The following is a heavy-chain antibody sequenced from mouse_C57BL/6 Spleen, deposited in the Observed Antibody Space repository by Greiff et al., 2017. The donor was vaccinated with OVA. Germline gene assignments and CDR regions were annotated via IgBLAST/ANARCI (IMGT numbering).Heavy chain of an antibody. V-gene: IGHV1-61*01. CDR1: GYTFTSYW. CDR3: ARAPYYGSSPYWYFDV. D-gene: IGHD1-1*01. Sequence: VQLQQPGAELVRPGSSVKLSCKASGYTFTSYWLDWVKQRPGQGLEWIGNIYPSDSGTHYNQKFKDKATLTVDKSSSTAYMQLSSLTSEDSAVYYCARAPYYGSSPYWYFDVWGTGTTVTVSS. CDR2: IYPSDSGT. J-gene: IGHJ1*03.